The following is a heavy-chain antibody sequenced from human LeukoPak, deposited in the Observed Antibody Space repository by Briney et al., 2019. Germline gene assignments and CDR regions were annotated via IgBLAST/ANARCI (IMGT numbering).Heavy chain of an antibody. J-gene: IGHJ4*02. CDR3: AKDCIIYCSGGGCYPFDY. CDR1: GFTFSSYG. V-gene: IGHV3-30*18. Sequence: GRSLRLSCAASGFTFSSYGRHWVRQAPGKGLKWVAVISYDGSNKYYADSVKGRFTSSRDNSKNTLYLQMNSLRAEDTAVYYCAKDCIIYCSGGGCYPFDYWGQGTLVTVSS. D-gene: IGHD2-15*01. CDR2: ISYDGSNK.